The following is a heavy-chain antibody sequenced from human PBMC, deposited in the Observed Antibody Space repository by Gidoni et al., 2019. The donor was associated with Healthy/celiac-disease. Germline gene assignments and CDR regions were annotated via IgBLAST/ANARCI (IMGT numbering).Heavy chain of an antibody. D-gene: IGHD4-17*01. CDR1: GYTFTGYY. J-gene: IGHJ4*02. CDR3: ARDFWATVTTEPSFDY. Sequence: QVQLVQSGAEVKKPGASVKVSCKASGYTFTGYYMHWVRQAPGKGLEWMGWINPNSGGTNYAQKFQGRVTMTRDTSISTAYMELSRLRSDDTAVYYCARDFWATVTTEPSFDYWGQGTLVTVSS. CDR2: INPNSGGT. V-gene: IGHV1-2*02.